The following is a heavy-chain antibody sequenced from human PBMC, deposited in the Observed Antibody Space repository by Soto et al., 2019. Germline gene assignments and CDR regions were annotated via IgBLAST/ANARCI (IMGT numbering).Heavy chain of an antibody. D-gene: IGHD3-22*01. V-gene: IGHV4-30-2*01. CDR2: IYHSGST. J-gene: IGHJ4*02. CDR3: AGYYDSSGSFDY. Sequence: SEILSLTCAVSGGSISSGGYSWSWIRQPPGKGLEWIGYIYHSGSTYYNPSLKSRVTISVDRSKNQFSLKLSSVTAADTAVYYCAGYYDSSGSFDYWGQGTLVTVSS. CDR1: GGSISSGGYS.